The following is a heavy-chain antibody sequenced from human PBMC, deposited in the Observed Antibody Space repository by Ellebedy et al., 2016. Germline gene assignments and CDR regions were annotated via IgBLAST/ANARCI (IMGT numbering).Heavy chain of an antibody. V-gene: IGHV3-7*03. CDR1: GFTFNEYW. CDR3: VRDANGVYASNAFEI. J-gene: IGHJ3*02. D-gene: IGHD5/OR15-5a*01. Sequence: GGSLRLSCAASGFTFNEYWMSWVRQAPGKGPEWVANIKEDGGGKHYVDSVKGRFTISRDNGKNSLSLQMDSLRAEDTAVYYCVRDANGVYASNAFEIWGQGTMVTVSS. CDR2: IKEDGGGK.